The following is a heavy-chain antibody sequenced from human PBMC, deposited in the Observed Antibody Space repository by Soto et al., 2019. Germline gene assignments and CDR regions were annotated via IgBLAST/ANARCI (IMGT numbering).Heavy chain of an antibody. J-gene: IGHJ6*03. Sequence: EVQLVESGGGLVQPGGSLRLTCAASGFAFSSHFMYWVRQAPGKGLEWVSCITSTSSGMYYTDSVKGRFTISRDNAKNSLYLQMNSLRAEDTSVYYCARRASGGTTTDSYYYYVDVWGKGTTVTVSS. CDR1: GFAFSSHF. CDR2: ITSTSSGM. D-gene: IGHD1-7*01. CDR3: ARRASGGTTTDSYYYYVDV. V-gene: IGHV3-48*01.